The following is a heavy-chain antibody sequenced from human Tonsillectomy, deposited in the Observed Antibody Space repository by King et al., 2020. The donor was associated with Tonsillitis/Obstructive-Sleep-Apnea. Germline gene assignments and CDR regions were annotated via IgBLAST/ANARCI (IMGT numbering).Heavy chain of an antibody. D-gene: IGHD3-3*01. Sequence: HVQLVESGAEVKRPGSSVKVSCKASGGTFSRYAISWVRQAPGQGLEWMGGIIAIFGTADSAQKFQGRVTITADESTSTAYMELSSLRSEDTAVYYCAGSRSGYSWNHFDYWRQGPLVPVPS. CDR1: GGTFSRYA. V-gene: IGHV1-69*01. J-gene: IGHJ4*02. CDR2: IIAIFGTA. CDR3: AGSRSGYSWNHFDY.